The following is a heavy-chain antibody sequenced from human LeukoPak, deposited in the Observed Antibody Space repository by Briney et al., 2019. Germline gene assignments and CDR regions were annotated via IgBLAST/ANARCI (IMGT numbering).Heavy chain of an antibody. CDR2: IYYSGST. Sequence: SETLSLTCSVSGGSINSFYWSWIRQPPGKGLEWIGYIYYSGSTNYNPSLKSRVTISVDTSKNQFSLNLSSVTAADTAVYYCARETTAGTDYFDYWGQGTLVTVSS. V-gene: IGHV4-59*01. CDR3: ARETTAGTDYFDY. J-gene: IGHJ4*02. CDR1: GGSINSFY. D-gene: IGHD6-19*01.